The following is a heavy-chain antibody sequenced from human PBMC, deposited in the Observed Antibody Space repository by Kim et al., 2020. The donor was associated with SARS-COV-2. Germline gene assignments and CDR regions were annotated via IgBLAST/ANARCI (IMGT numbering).Heavy chain of an antibody. CDR3: ARDRGDYGSGSYYYYYYGMDV. CDR1: GFTFSSYS. Sequence: GWSLRLSCAASGFTFSSYSMNWVRQAPGKGLEWVSSISSSSSYIYYADSVKGRFTISRDNAKNSLYLQMNSLRAEDTAVYYCARDRGDYGSGSYYYYYYGMDVWGQGTTVTVSS. CDR2: ISSSSSYI. D-gene: IGHD3-10*01. V-gene: IGHV3-21*01. J-gene: IGHJ6*02.